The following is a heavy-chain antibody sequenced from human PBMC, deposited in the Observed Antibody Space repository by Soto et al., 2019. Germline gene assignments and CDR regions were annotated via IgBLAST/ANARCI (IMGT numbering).Heavy chain of an antibody. V-gene: IGHV3-30-3*01. D-gene: IGHD2-2*02. Sequence: QVQLVESGGGVVQPGRSLRLSCAASGFTFSSYAMHWVRQAPGKGLEWVAVISYDGSNKYYADSVKGRFTISRDNSKNTLYLQMNSLRAEDTAVYYCAREAIVVVPAAIPHYYYYGMDVWGQGTTVTVSS. CDR3: AREAIVVVPAAIPHYYYYGMDV. CDR1: GFTFSSYA. J-gene: IGHJ6*02. CDR2: ISYDGSNK.